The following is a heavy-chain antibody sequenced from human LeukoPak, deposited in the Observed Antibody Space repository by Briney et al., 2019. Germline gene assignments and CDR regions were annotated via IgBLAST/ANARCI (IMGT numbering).Heavy chain of an antibody. CDR3: ARDLPRYGGYGD. CDR1: GGSISSYY. J-gene: IGHJ4*02. V-gene: IGHV4-59*01. D-gene: IGHD5-12*01. Sequence: SETLSLTCTVSGGSISSYYWSWIRQPPGKGLEWIGYIYYSGSTNYNPSLKSRVTISVDTSKNQFSLKLSSVTAADTAVYHCARDLPRYGGYGDWGQGTLVTVSS. CDR2: IYYSGST.